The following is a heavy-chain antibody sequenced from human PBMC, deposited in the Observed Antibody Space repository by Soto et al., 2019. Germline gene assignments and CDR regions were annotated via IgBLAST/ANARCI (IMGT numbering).Heavy chain of an antibody. D-gene: IGHD6-19*01. CDR1: GFTFSSYW. CDR2: INTEGSST. Sequence: EVQLVESGGGLIQPGGSLRLSCAASGFTFSSYWMHWVRQAPGKGLVWVSRINTEGSSTIYADYVKGRFTISRDNAKNTLYLQMNSLRAEDTAVYYCARGFGSRGWGWYFDLWGRGTLVTVSS. CDR3: ARGFGSRGWGWYFDL. J-gene: IGHJ2*01. V-gene: IGHV3-74*01.